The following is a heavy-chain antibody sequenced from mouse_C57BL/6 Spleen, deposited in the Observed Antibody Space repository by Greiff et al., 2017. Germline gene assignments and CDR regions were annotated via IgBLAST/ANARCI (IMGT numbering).Heavy chain of an antibody. CDR1: GYTFTSYW. Sequence: QVHVKQPGAELVRPGTSVKLSCKASGYTFTSYWMHWVKQRPGQGLEWIGVIDPSDSYTNYNQKFKGKATLTVDTSSSTAYMQLSSLTSEDSAVYYCARTTDGYYDYWGQGTTLTVSS. D-gene: IGHD2-3*01. V-gene: IGHV1-59*01. J-gene: IGHJ2*01. CDR2: IDPSDSYT. CDR3: ARTTDGYYDY.